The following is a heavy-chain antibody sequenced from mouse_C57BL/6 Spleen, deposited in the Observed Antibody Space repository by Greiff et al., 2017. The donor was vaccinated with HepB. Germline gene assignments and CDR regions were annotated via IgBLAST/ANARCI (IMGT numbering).Heavy chain of an antibody. D-gene: IGHD2-5*01. CDR2: ISNGGGST. CDR1: GFTFSDYY. V-gene: IGHV5-12*01. Sequence: EVKVVESGGGLVQPGGSLKLSCAASGFTFSDYYMYWVRQTPEKRLEWVAYISNGGGSTYYPDTVKGRFTISRDNAKNTLYLQMSRLKSEDTAMYYCARRSNYPYYFDYWGQGTTLTVSS. J-gene: IGHJ2*01. CDR3: ARRSNYPYYFDY.